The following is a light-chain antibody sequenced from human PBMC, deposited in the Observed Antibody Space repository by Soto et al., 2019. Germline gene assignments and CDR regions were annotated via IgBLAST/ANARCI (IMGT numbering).Light chain of an antibody. CDR1: HSVSSSY. CDR2: GAS. Sequence: EIVLTQSPGTLSLSPGERATLSCRASHSVSSSYLAWYQQKPGQAPRLLIYGASSRATGIPDRFSGSGSGTDFTLTISRLEPEDLAVYYCQQYGSSPPITFGQATRLEIK. V-gene: IGKV3-20*01. J-gene: IGKJ5*01. CDR3: QQYGSSPPIT.